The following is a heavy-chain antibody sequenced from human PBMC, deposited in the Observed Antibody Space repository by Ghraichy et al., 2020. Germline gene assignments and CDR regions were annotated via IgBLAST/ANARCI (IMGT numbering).Heavy chain of an antibody. CDR2: IKKDGSQK. CDR3: TRDQTTTIFVVVMQYGMDV. CDR1: GFTFSTFW. V-gene: IGHV3-7*03. Sequence: GGSLRLSCAASGFTFSTFWMSWVRQAPGKGLEWVANIKKDGSQKYYVDSVKGRFTISRDNAKNSLYLQMNSLRAEDTAVYYCTRDQTTTIFVVVMQYGMDVWGQGTTVTVSS. D-gene: IGHD3-3*01. J-gene: IGHJ6*02.